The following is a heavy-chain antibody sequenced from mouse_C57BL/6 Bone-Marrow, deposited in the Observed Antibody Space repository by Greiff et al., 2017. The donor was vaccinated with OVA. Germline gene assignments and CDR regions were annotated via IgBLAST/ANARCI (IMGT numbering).Heavy chain of an antibody. V-gene: IGHV1-76*01. Sequence: VQLQQSGAELVRPGASVKLSCKASGYTFTDYYINWVKQRPGQGLEWIARIYPGSGNTYYNEKFKGKATLTAEKSSSTAYMQLSSLTSEDSAVYFCARITGTAFDYWGQGTTLTVSS. CDR3: ARITGTAFDY. D-gene: IGHD4-1*01. J-gene: IGHJ2*01. CDR1: GYTFTDYY. CDR2: IYPGSGNT.